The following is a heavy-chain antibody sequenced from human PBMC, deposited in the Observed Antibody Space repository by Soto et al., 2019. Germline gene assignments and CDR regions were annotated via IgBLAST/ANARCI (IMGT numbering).Heavy chain of an antibody. J-gene: IGHJ3*02. CDR1: GFSLSTSGLG. V-gene: IGHV2-5*01. CDR3: EQAYTNNWFHDGFDI. CDR2: ISWYDDK. D-gene: IGHD1-1*01. Sequence: QITLKESGPTLVNPTQTLTLTCTFSGFSLSTSGLGVGWIRQPPGKALEWLGIISWYDDKPYSPSPRSRFTINKDTSKTQAFLTMTSMDPADTATYYCEQAYTNNWFHDGFDIWGQGTMVTVSS.